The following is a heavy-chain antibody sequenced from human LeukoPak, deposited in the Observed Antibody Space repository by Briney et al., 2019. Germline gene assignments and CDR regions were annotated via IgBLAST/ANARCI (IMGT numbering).Heavy chain of an antibody. CDR3: AGERGDSGYDYPTNNWFDP. CDR2: ISSSGSTI. CDR1: GFTFSDYY. V-gene: IGHV3-11*04. D-gene: IGHD5-12*01. J-gene: IGHJ5*02. Sequence: GGSLRLSCAASGFTFSDYYMSWIRQAPGKGLEWVSYISSSGSTIHYADPVKGRFTVSRDNAKKSLYLQMNSLRAEDTAVYYCAGERGDSGYDYPTNNWFDPWGQGTLVTVSS.